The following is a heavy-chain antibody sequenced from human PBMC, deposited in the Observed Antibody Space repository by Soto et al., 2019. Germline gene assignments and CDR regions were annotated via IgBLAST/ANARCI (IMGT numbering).Heavy chain of an antibody. V-gene: IGHV3-66*01. J-gene: IGHJ4*02. CDR3: ANQRGGYDRDFDH. D-gene: IGHD5-12*01. Sequence: ELHMVESGGCLVQPGGSLRLSCAASGSTASRNYMSWVRQAPGKGLEWVSVIYSDGSTYYAVSVRGRFTISRDNSKNTLYLQRNSLRVEDTALYYCANQRGGYDRDFDHWGQGTLVTVSS. CDR1: GSTASRNY. CDR2: IYSDGST.